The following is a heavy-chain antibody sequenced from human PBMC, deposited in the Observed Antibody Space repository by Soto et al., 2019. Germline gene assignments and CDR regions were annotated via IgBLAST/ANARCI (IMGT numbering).Heavy chain of an antibody. CDR3: ATYDSPYYYMDV. J-gene: IGHJ6*03. CDR1: GGSISRYF. Sequence: ETLSLTCTVSGGSISRYFWSWIRQPPGKGLQWIGHTYYSGSTDYNPSLKSRVAISVDASKTHFSLRLNSVTAADAAVYYCATYDSPYYYMDVWGKGTTVTVSS. D-gene: IGHD3-16*01. V-gene: IGHV4-59*13. CDR2: TYYSGST.